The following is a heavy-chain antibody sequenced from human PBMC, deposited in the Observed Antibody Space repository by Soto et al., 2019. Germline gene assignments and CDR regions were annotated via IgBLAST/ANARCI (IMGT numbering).Heavy chain of an antibody. CDR2: INPNSGGT. CDR3: ARGITGTQPYYYYYMDV. J-gene: IGHJ6*03. Sequence: GPSVKVSCKASGYTFTGYYMHWVRQAPGQGLEWMGWINPNSGGTNYAQKFQGWVTMTRDTSISTAYMELSRLRSDDTAVYYCARGITGTQPYYYYYMDVWGKGTTVTVSS. CDR1: GYTFTGYY. D-gene: IGHD1-20*01. V-gene: IGHV1-2*04.